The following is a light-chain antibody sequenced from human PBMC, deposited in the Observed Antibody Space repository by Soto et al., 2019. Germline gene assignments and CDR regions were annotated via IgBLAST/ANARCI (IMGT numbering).Light chain of an antibody. J-gene: IGKJ5*01. CDR1: QSVLYTYNNKNY. Sequence: DIVMTQSPDSLAVSLGERATINCKSSQSVLYTYNNKNYLAWYQQKSGQPPKLLIYWASTREAGVPDRFSGGGSGTDFTLPITSLQAEDVEVYYYQQYYDSPITFGHGTRLEIK. CDR2: WAS. V-gene: IGKV4-1*01. CDR3: QQYYDSPIT.